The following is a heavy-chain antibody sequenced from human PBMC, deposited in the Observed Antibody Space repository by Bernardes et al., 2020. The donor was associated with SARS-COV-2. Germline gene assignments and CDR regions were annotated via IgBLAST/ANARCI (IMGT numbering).Heavy chain of an antibody. CDR3: AKCRARTMSVPSTDLGYFDR. Sequence: GGSLRLSRAASGFTFSSYAMSWVRQAPGKGLEWVSSISGSGGSTYYADSVKGQFTISRDNSKNTLYLQVNSLRAEDTALYYCAKCRARTMSVPSTDLGYFDRWGRGTLGTVSS. D-gene: IGHD6-19*01. CDR1: GFTFSSYA. V-gene: IGHV3-23*01. CDR2: ISGSGGST. J-gene: IGHJ2*01.